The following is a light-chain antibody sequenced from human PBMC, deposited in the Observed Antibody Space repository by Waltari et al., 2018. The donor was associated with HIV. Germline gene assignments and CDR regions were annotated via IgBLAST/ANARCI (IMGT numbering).Light chain of an antibody. Sequence: QSVLTQPPSASGTPGQRVTISCSGSSSNIGSNYVYWYQQLPGTAPKLLIYRNNQRPSGVPDRFSGSKSGTSASLAISGLRSEDEADYYCAAWDDSQWSGVFGGGTKLTVL. J-gene: IGLJ3*02. CDR3: AAWDDSQWSGV. CDR1: SSNIGSNY. CDR2: RNN. V-gene: IGLV1-47*01.